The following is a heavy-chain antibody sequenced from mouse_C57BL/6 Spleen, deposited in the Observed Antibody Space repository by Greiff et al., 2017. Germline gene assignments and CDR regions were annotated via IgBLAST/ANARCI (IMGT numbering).Heavy chain of an antibody. D-gene: IGHD1-1*02. CDR3: ANYDGRDYYAMDY. J-gene: IGHJ4*01. CDR1: GYTFTDYY. V-gene: IGHV1-77*01. CDR2: IGPGSGST. Sequence: VQLQESGAELVKPGASVKISCKASGYTFTDYYINWVNQRPGQGLEWIGKIGPGSGSTYYNEKFKGKATLTGDKSSSTAYMQLSSLTSEDSAGYFCANYDGRDYYAMDYWGTGTSVTVSS.